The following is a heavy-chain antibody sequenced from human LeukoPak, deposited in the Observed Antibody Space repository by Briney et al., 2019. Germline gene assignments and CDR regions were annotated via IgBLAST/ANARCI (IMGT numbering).Heavy chain of an antibody. CDR2: IYYSGST. CDR3: ARTGLGYYYGSDDAFDI. J-gene: IGHJ3*02. CDR1: GGSISSYY. V-gene: IGHV4-59*01. Sequence: PSETLSLTCTVSGGSISSYYWSWIRQPPGKGLEWIGYIYYSGSTNYNPSLKSRVTISVDTSKDQFSLKLSSVTAADTAVYYCARTGLGYYYGSDDAFDIWGQGTMVTVSS. D-gene: IGHD3-10*01.